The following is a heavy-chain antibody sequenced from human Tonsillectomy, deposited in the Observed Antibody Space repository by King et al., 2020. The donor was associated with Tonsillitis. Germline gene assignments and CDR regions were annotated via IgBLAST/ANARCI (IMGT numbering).Heavy chain of an antibody. CDR1: GLTVSASF. V-gene: IGHV3-30*01. CDR2: VAADGNSK. D-gene: IGHD6-19*01. CDR3: AREAYSSGRCGIFDI. Sequence: VQLVESGGGVVQPGGSLRLSCAASGLTVSASFIHWVRQVPGQGLEWVALVAADGNSKNYAGTMKGRLTLSGDNSQNTVYLQMNSLRAEDTAVYYCAREAYSSGRCGIFDIWGQGTKVTVSS. J-gene: IGHJ3*02.